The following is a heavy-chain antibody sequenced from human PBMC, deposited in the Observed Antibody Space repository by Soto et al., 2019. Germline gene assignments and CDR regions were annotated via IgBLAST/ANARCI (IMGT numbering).Heavy chain of an antibody. CDR3: PNGCGRGVDMCGS. CDR1: GFIFKNYG. V-gene: IGHV3-30*18. D-gene: IGHD3-9*01. Sequence: QVQVVEPGGGVAQPGRSLRLSCTVSGFIFKNYGMHWVRQAPGKGLEWVAATSEDGSNKYYADSVKGRFTISRDNSKNTLYLQMNSLRGEDTAVYYCPNGCGRGVDMCGSWGQGTLVTVSS. CDR2: TSEDGSNK. J-gene: IGHJ4*02.